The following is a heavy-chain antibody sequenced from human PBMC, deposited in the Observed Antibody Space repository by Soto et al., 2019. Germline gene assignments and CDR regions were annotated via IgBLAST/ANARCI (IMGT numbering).Heavy chain of an antibody. D-gene: IGHD4-17*01. CDR3: ARALTTVTLFVP. CDR1: GGSISSYY. Sequence: SETLSLTCTVSGGSISSYYWSWIRQPPGKGLEWIGYIYYSGSTNYNPSLKSRVTISVDTSKNQFSLKLSSVTAADTAVYYCARALTTVTLFVPWGQGTLVTVSS. V-gene: IGHV4-59*12. J-gene: IGHJ5*02. CDR2: IYYSGST.